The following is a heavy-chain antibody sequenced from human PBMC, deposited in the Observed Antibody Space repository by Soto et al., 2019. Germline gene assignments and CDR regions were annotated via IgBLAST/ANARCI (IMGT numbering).Heavy chain of an antibody. CDR2: ISAYNGNT. CDR1: GYTFTSYG. D-gene: IGHD3-22*01. CDR3: ASEVYYYDSSGYPTKDAFDI. V-gene: IGHV1-18*04. Sequence: ASVKVSCKASGYTFTSYGISWVRQAPGQGLEWMGWISAYNGNTNYAQKLQGRVTMTTDTSTSTAYMELRSLRSDDTAVYYCASEVYYYDSSGYPTKDAFDIWGQGTMVT. J-gene: IGHJ3*02.